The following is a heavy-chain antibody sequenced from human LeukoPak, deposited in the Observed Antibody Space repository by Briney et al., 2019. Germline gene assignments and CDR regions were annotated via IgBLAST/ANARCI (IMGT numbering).Heavy chain of an antibody. V-gene: IGHV4-4*02. CDR2: VSHSGST. CDR1: GGSISGNYW. D-gene: IGHD2-15*01. Sequence: SGTLSLTCAVSGGSISGNYWWSWVRQPPGEGLEWIGEVSHSGSTIYNPSLKSRVTISVDTSKNQFSLKLSSVTAADTAVYYCARHGGYCSGGSCYRAPHFDYWGQGTLVTVSS. CDR3: ARHGGYCSGGSCYRAPHFDY. J-gene: IGHJ4*02.